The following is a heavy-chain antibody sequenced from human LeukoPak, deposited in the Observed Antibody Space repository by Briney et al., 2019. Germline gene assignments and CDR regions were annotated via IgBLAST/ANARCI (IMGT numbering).Heavy chain of an antibody. CDR2: INHSGST. CDR1: GGSFSGYY. D-gene: IGHD3-10*02. CDR3: ARVLSTGTRPYYFDY. J-gene: IGHJ4*02. Sequence: SETLSHTCAVYGGSFSGYYWSWIRQPPGKGLEWIGEINHSGSTNYNPSLKSRVTISVDTSKNQFSLKLSSVTAADTAVYYCARVLSTGTRPYYFDYWGQGTLVTVSS. V-gene: IGHV4-34*01.